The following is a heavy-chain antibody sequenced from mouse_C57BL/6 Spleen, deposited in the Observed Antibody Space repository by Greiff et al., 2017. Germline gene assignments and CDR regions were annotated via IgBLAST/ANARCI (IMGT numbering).Heavy chain of an antibody. V-gene: IGHV1-7*01. J-gene: IGHJ1*03. Sequence: QVQLQQSGAELAKPGASVKLSCKASGYTFTSYWMHWVKQRPGQGLEWIGNINPSSGYTKYNEKFKGKATLTADKSSSTAYMQLSSLTYEDSAVYYWARGTTVVAEYFDVWGTGTTVTVSS. CDR3: ARGTTVVAEYFDV. D-gene: IGHD1-1*01. CDR1: GYTFTSYW. CDR2: INPSSGYT.